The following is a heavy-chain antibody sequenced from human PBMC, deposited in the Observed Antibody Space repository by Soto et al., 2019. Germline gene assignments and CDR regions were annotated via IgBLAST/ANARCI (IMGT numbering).Heavy chain of an antibody. CDR3: ATNYGSGSTHFDY. CDR2: VIPMLRMS. Sequence: QVQLVQSGAEVRKPGSSVKVSCTASGDTFNFYTISWVRQAPGQGLEWMGRVIPMLRMSNYAQKFQGRVIISADKSTSTAYMALSSLRSDDTAVYYCATNYGSGSTHFDYWGQGTLVTVSS. CDR1: GDTFNFYT. V-gene: IGHV1-69*02. D-gene: IGHD3-10*01. J-gene: IGHJ4*02.